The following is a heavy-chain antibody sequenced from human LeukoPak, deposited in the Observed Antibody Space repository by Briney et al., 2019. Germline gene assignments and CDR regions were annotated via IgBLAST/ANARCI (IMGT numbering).Heavy chain of an antibody. CDR3: ARAPGDILTYYIRALLLDF. CDR1: GFTFSSYW. V-gene: IGHV3-7*01. CDR2: IKQDGSEK. Sequence: GGSLRLSCAASGFTFSSYWMSWVRQAPGKGLEWVANIKQDGSEKYYVDSVRGRITISRDNAKNSLYLQMNSLRAEDTAVYYCARAPGDILTYYIRALLLDFWGQGTLVTVSP. J-gene: IGHJ4*02. D-gene: IGHD3-9*01.